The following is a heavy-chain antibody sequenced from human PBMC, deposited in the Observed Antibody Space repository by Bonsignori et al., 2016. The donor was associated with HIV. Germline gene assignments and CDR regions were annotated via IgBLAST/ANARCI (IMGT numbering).Heavy chain of an antibody. J-gene: IGHJ4*02. V-gene: IGHV4-38-2*01. CDR3: VRIGRAVGVPDY. CDR2: IYHSGNT. Sequence: WIRQPPGKGLEWIGSIYHSGNTHYNLSLKSRVAISVDTSKNHFSLKLSSVTAADTAVYVCVRIGRAVGVPDYWGQGSLVTVSS. D-gene: IGHD2-8*01.